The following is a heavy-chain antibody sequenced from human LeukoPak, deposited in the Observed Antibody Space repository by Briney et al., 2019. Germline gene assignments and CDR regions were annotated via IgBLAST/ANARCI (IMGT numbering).Heavy chain of an antibody. D-gene: IGHD1-20*01. Sequence: ASVKVSCKASGYTFTSYAMHWVRQAPGQRLEWMGWINAGNGNTKYSQKFQGRVTITRDTSASTAYMELSSLRSEDTAVYYCAKTRAILITGTTSLDYWGQGTLVTVSS. CDR2: INAGNGNT. CDR3: AKTRAILITGTTSLDY. V-gene: IGHV1-3*01. J-gene: IGHJ4*02. CDR1: GYTFTSYA.